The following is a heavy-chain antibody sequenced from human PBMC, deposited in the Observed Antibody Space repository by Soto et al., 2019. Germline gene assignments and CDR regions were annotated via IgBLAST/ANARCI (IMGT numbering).Heavy chain of an antibody. J-gene: IGHJ6*02. CDR3: ARKLELRGSYYYYYDMDV. CDR2: INPNSGGT. Sequence: ASVKVSCKASGYTFTDYYMHWVRQTPGQGLEWMGWINPNSGGTNYAQKFQGRVTMTRDTSISTAYMELSRLRSDDTAVYYCARKLELRGSYYYYYDMDVWGQGTTVTVSS. V-gene: IGHV1-2*02. CDR1: GYTFTDYY. D-gene: IGHD1-7*01.